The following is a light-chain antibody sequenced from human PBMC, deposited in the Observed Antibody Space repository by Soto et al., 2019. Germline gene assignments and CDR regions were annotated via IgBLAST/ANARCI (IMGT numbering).Light chain of an antibody. CDR3: SSYTSTSPRV. V-gene: IGLV2-14*01. Sequence: QSALTQPASVSGSPGQSITISCTGTTNDIGAFNYVSWYQQHPGKAPKLILYEVTNRPSGVSNRFSGSKSGNTASLTISGLQAEDEADYYCSSYTSTSPRVFGGGTKLTVL. CDR1: TNDIGAFNY. CDR2: EVT. J-gene: IGLJ2*01.